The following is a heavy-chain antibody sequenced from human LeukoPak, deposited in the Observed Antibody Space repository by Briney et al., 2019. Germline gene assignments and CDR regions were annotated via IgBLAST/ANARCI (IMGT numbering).Heavy chain of an antibody. CDR3: ARGRNDFWSGYSKNEYYFDY. V-gene: IGHV3-48*01. D-gene: IGHD3-3*01. J-gene: IGHJ4*02. CDR2: ISSSSSTI. Sequence: GGSLRLSCAASGFTFSSYSMNWVRQAPGKGLEWVSYISSSSSTIYYADSVKGRFTISRDNAKNSLYLQMNSLRAEDTAVYYCARGRNDFWSGYSKNEYYFDYWGQGTLVTVSS. CDR1: GFTFSSYS.